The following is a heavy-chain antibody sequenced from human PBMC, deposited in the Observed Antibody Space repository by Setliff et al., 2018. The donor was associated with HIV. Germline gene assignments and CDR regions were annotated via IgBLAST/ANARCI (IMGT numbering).Heavy chain of an antibody. D-gene: IGHD5-12*01. Sequence: SETLSLTCTVSGDSISSYFWSWIRQSPGKGLEWIGFRSTTGSTNYNPSLRSRVTISVDTSKNQFSLRLTSVAAADTAVYYCARGKTWLRFLDYWGQGTLVTVSS. V-gene: IGHV4-4*09. CDR2: RSTTGST. CDR1: GDSISSYF. CDR3: ARGKTWLRFLDY. J-gene: IGHJ4*02.